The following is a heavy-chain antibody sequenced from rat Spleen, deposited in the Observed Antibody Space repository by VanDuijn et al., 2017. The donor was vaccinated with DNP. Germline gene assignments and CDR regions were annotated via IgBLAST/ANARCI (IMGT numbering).Heavy chain of an antibody. CDR2: ITSSGGST. J-gene: IGHJ2*01. D-gene: IGHD1-11*01. Sequence: EVQLVESGGGLVQPGWSLKLSCAASGFTFSSYWMYWIRQVPGKGLEWVASITSSGGSTYYPDSVKGRFTISRDNAKSTLYLQMDSLRSEDTATYYCARQRRAPEYFDYWGQGVMVTVSS. CDR3: ARQRRAPEYFDY. V-gene: IGHV5-31*01. CDR1: GFTFSSYW.